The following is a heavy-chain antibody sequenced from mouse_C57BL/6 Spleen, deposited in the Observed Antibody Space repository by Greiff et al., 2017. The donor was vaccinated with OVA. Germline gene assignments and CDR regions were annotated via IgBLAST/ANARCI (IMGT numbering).Heavy chain of an antibody. J-gene: IGHJ2*01. Sequence: QVQLKQPGAELVRPGSSVKLSCKASGYTFTSYWMHWVKQRPIQGLEWIGNIDPSDSETHYNQKFKDKATLTVDKSSSTAYLQLSSLTSEDSAVYNSARYPKTDYWGQGTPLTGSA. CDR3: ARYPKTDY. CDR1: GYTFTSYW. V-gene: IGHV1-52*01. CDR2: IDPSDSET.